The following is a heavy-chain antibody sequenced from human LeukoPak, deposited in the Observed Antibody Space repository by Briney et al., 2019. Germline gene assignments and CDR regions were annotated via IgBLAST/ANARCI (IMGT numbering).Heavy chain of an antibody. D-gene: IGHD6-19*01. J-gene: IGHJ4*02. CDR1: GFTFSSYG. CDR2: ISYDGSNK. Sequence: GGSLRLSCAASGFTFSSYGMHWVRQAPGKGPEWVAVISYDGSNKYYADSVKGRFTISRDNSKNTLYLQMNSLRAEDTAVYYCAKGAYSSGWYVTELLIDYWGQGTLVTVSS. V-gene: IGHV3-30*18. CDR3: AKGAYSSGWYVTELLIDY.